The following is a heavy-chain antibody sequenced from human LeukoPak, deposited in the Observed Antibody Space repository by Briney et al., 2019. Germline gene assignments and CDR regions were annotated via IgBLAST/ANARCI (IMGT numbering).Heavy chain of an antibody. V-gene: IGHV1-8*02. CDR2: MDPNRGNT. J-gene: IGHJ3*02. CDR3: ATLLYGSGSYPTRDDAFDI. D-gene: IGHD3-10*01. CDR1: GYTFTNYG. Sequence: ASVKVSCKASGYTFTNYGISWLRQAPGQGPEWMGWMDPNRGNTGYAPKFQGRVTMARSTSVTTAYMELSSLTSEDTAVYYCATLLYGSGSYPTRDDAFDIWGQGTMVIVSS.